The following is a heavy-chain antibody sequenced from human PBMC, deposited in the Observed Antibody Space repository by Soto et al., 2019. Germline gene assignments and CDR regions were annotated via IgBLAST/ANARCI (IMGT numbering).Heavy chain of an antibody. CDR2: INHSGST. D-gene: IGHD2-15*01. V-gene: IGHV4-34*01. CDR3: ARGRRRYCSGGSCYPGSLYYFDY. CDR1: GGSFSGYY. J-gene: IGHJ4*02. Sequence: PSETLSLTCAVYGGSFSGYYWSWIRQPPGKGLEWIGEINHSGSTNYNPSLKSRVTISVDTSKNQFSLKLSSVTAADTAVYYCARGRRRYCSGGSCYPGSLYYFDYWGQGTLVTVSS.